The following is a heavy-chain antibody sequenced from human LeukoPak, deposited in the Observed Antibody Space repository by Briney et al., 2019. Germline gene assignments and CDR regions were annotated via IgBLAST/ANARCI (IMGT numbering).Heavy chain of an antibody. CDR3: ARSDYDYVWGSYRYTGYFDY. V-gene: IGHV4-4*07. Sequence: TSETLSLTCTVSGGSISSYYWSWIRQPAGKGLEWIGRIYTSGSTNYNPSLKSRVTMSVDTSKNQFSLKLSSVTAADTAVYYCARSDYDYVWGSYRYTGYFDYWGQGTLVTVSS. CDR1: GGSISSYY. CDR2: IYTSGST. J-gene: IGHJ4*02. D-gene: IGHD3-16*02.